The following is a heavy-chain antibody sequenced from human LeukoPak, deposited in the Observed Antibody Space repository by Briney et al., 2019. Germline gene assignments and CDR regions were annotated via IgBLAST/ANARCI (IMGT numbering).Heavy chain of an antibody. V-gene: IGHV3-23*01. J-gene: IGHJ1*01. CDR3: AKGIVVVVAATLEYFQH. CDR2: ISGSGGST. CDR1: GFTFSSYA. Sequence: GGSLRLSCAASGFTFSSYAMSWVRQAPGKGLEWVSAISGSGGSTYYADSVKGRFTISRDNSKNTLYLQMNSLRAEDTAVYYCAKGIVVVVAATLEYFQHWGQGTLVTVSS. D-gene: IGHD2-15*01.